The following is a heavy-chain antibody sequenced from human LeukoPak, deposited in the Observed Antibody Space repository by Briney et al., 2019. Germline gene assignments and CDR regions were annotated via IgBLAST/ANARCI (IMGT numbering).Heavy chain of an antibody. CDR2: IQYDGSNN. Sequence: GEALRLSCAAYGFAFSSYDMNWVRQAPGKGLEWVAFIQYDGSNNYYSDSVKGRFTISRDNSKYTLYLQMNSVRAADTSVYDCAKGEKDFWSGDSIPDLDYWGQGTLVTVSS. J-gene: IGHJ4*02. D-gene: IGHD3-3*01. CDR1: GFAFSSYD. CDR3: AKGEKDFWSGDSIPDLDY. V-gene: IGHV3-30*02.